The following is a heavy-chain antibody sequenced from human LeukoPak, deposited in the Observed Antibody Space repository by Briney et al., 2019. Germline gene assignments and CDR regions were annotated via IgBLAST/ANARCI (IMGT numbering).Heavy chain of an antibody. CDR2: IYYSGST. Sequence: PSETLSLTCTVSGGSISSSSYYWGWIRQPPGKGLEWIGSIYYSGSTYYNPSLKSRVTISVDTSKNQFSLKLSSVTAADTAVYYCARSSFPGSQFDYWGQGTLVTVSS. J-gene: IGHJ4*02. CDR1: GGSISSSSYY. CDR3: ARSSFPGSQFDY. V-gene: IGHV4-39*01.